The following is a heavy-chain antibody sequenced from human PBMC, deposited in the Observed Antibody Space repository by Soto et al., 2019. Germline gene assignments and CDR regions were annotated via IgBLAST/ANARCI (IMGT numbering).Heavy chain of an antibody. J-gene: IGHJ5*02. CDR1: GFIFSRYW. CDR3: ASPPTNLDYGDDKWVDP. CDR2: IKQDGSEK. D-gene: IGHD4-17*01. Sequence: EVHLEESGGGLVQPGGSLRLSCAASGFIFSRYWMSWVRQAPGKGLEWVANIKQDGSEKYYVDSVKGRFIISRDNAKNFLFLQMNSLRVEDPAVYYCASPPTNLDYGDDKWVDPWGQGTLVTVSS. V-gene: IGHV3-7*01.